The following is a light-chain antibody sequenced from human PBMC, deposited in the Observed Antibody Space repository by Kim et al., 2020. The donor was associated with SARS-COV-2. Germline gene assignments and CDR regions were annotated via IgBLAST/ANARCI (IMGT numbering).Light chain of an antibody. CDR1: QSVSSVY. V-gene: IGKV3-20*01. Sequence: EIALTQSPGTLSLSPGERVTLSCRASQSVSSVYFAWYQQKPGQAPRLLIYGVSTRATGIPDRFSGSGSGTDFTLTISRLEPEDSAVYYCQQYGSSPRTFGQGTKLEI. J-gene: IGKJ2*01. CDR2: GVS. CDR3: QQYGSSPRT.